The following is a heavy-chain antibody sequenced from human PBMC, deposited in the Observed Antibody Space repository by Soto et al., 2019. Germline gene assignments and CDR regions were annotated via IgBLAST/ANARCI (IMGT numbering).Heavy chain of an antibody. J-gene: IGHJ4*02. D-gene: IGHD6-13*01. CDR1: GFSLSTSGVG. Sequence: SGPTLVNPTQTLTLTCTFSGFSLSTSGVGVGWIRQPPGKALEWLALIYWDDDKRYSPSLKSRLTITKDTSKNQVVLTMTNMDPVDTATYYCACRLEQQLELEGYFDYWGQGTLVTVSS. V-gene: IGHV2-5*02. CDR3: ACRLEQQLELEGYFDY. CDR2: IYWDDDK.